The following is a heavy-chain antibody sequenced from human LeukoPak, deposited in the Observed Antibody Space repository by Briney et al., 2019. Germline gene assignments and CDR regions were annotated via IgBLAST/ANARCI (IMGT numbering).Heavy chain of an antibody. CDR2: IRSDGSYK. Sequence: GGSLRLSCAASGFTFSRYAMHWVRQAPGKGLEWVAYIRSDGSYKYYGDTVKGRFTISRDNANNSLYLQMNSLRVEDTAVYYCAAWGLHNYWGQGTLVTVSS. CDR3: AAWGLHNY. CDR1: GFTFSRYA. D-gene: IGHD7-27*01. V-gene: IGHV3-30*02. J-gene: IGHJ4*02.